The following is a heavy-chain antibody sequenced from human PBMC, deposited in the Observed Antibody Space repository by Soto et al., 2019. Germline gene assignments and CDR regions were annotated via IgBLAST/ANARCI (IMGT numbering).Heavy chain of an antibody. CDR1: GGSFSGYY. CDR2: INHSGST. D-gene: IGHD5-18*01. CDR3: ARHVDTAMVTAFDI. V-gene: IGHV4-34*01. J-gene: IGHJ3*02. Sequence: SETLSPTCAVYGGSFSGYYWSWIRQPPGKGLEWIGEINHSGSTNYNPSLKSRVTISVDTSKNQFSLKLSSVTAADTAVYYCARHVDTAMVTAFDIWGQGTMVTVSS.